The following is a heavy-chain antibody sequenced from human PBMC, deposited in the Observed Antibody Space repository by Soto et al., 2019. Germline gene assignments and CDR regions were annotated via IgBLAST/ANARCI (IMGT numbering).Heavy chain of an antibody. D-gene: IGHD3-10*01. V-gene: IGHV1-69*14. CDR3: ARGNKGPGHYGPGSQGWYGP. J-gene: IGHJ5*02. CDR2: IIPITETP. CDR1: GGTFSSHA. Sequence: QVQLVQSGAEVKKPGSSVRVSCKVSGGTFSSHAINWLRQAPGQGLEWMGVIIPITETPNNAEKFQGRVTITADKSTSTVYMELSSLTCDDTAVYFCARGNKGPGHYGPGSQGWYGPWGQGTLVTVSS.